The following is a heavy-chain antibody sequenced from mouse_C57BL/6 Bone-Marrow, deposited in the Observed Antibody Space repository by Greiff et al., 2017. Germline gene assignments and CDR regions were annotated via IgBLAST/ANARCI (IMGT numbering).Heavy chain of an antibody. CDR3: TVTTVVATNFDY. D-gene: IGHD1-1*01. J-gene: IGHJ2*01. Sequence: QVQLQQSGAELVRPGASVTLSCKASGYTFTDYDMHWVKQTPVHGLEWIGAIDPETGGTAYNQKFKGKAILTADKSSSTAYMELRSLTSEDSAVYYCTVTTVVATNFDYWGQGTTLTVSS. CDR2: IDPETGGT. V-gene: IGHV1-15*01. CDR1: GYTFTDYD.